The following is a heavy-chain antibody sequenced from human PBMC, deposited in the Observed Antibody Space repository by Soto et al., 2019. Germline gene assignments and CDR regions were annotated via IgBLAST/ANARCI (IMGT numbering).Heavy chain of an antibody. CDR1: GGSFSGYI. V-gene: IGHV4-34*01. CDR2: INHSGSA. CDR3: ARGLSTGSPYSGGWYYFDS. J-gene: IGHJ4*02. D-gene: IGHD3-10*01. Sequence: QVQIHQWGAGVLKPSETLSLTCAVSGGSFSGYIWTWIRQTPGKGLQWIGQINHSGSAVYNPSLKTRVTISIMSDHHCSPEMSSVTAADTAVYYCARGLSTGSPYSGGWYYFDSWGQGATVTVS.